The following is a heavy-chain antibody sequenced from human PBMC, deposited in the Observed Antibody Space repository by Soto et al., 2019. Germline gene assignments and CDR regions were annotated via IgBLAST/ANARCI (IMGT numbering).Heavy chain of an antibody. CDR2: IYYSGST. Sequence: PSETLSLTCTVSGGSISRGGYYWSWIRQHPGKGLEWIGYIYYSGSTYYNPSLKSRVTISVDTSKNQFSLKLSSVTAADTAVYYCATLYHDFWSSYFESRSTGYYMDVWGKGTTVTVSS. CDR3: ATLYHDFWSSYFESRSTGYYMDV. J-gene: IGHJ6*03. V-gene: IGHV4-31*03. CDR1: GGSISRGGYY. D-gene: IGHD3-3*01.